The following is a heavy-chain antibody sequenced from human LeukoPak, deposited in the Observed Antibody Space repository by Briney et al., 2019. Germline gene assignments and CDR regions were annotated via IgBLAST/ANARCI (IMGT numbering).Heavy chain of an antibody. CDR2: IRGRGDST. D-gene: IGHD1-14*01. Sequence: PGGSLRLSCAASGFTFSSYAMSWVRQAPGKGLEWVSAIRGRGDSTYYADSVKGRFTISRDNSKNTLYLHMNSLRAEDTAVYYCAKEGIISGFDYWGQGTLVTVSS. V-gene: IGHV3-23*01. CDR1: GFTFSSYA. CDR3: AKEGIISGFDY. J-gene: IGHJ4*02.